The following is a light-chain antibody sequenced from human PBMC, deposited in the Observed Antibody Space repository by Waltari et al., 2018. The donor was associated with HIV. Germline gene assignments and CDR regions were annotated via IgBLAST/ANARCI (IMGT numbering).Light chain of an antibody. CDR3: AAWDDSLMGYYV. Sequence: QSVLTQPPSASGTPGQRVTISCSGSSSNIGIKTVNWFQQLPGPAPKLLIYNNNQRPSGVPDRFSGSKSGTSASLAISGLQSEDEADYYCAAWDDSLMGYYVFGTGTKVTVL. CDR1: SSNIGIKT. V-gene: IGLV1-44*01. CDR2: NNN. J-gene: IGLJ1*01.